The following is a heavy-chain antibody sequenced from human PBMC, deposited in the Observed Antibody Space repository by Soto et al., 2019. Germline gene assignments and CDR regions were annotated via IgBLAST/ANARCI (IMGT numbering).Heavy chain of an antibody. CDR1: GCTFISHA. CDR3: AKVPLIVATLYFDY. V-gene: IGHV3-23*01. Sequence: GVSLRVSCAASGCTFISHAMSWVRQAPGKGLEWVSAISGSGGSTYYADSVKGRFTISRDDSKNTLYLQMNSLRAEDTAVYYCAKVPLIVATLYFDYWGQGTLVTVSS. D-gene: IGHD5-12*01. CDR2: ISGSGGST. J-gene: IGHJ4*02.